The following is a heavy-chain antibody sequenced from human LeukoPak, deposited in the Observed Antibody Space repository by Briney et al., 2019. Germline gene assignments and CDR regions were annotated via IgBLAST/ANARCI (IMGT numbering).Heavy chain of an antibody. CDR1: GFTFSSYG. D-gene: IGHD6-13*01. V-gene: IGHV3-30*02. CDR3: AKARIAAAGRAFDI. CDR2: IRYDGSNK. Sequence: GGSLRLSCAASGFTFSSYGMHWVRQAPGKGLEWVAFIRYDGSNKYYADSVKGRFTISRDNSKNTLYLQMNSLRAEDTAVYYCAKARIAAAGRAFDIWGQGTMVTVSS. J-gene: IGHJ3*02.